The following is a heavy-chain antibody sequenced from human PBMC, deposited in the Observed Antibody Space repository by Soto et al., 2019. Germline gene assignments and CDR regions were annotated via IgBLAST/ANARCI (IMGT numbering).Heavy chain of an antibody. V-gene: IGHV3-9*01. D-gene: IGHD2-15*01. CDR1: GFTFDDYA. J-gene: IGHJ1*01. CDR3: AKVGDCGGGSC. Sequence: GGSLRLSCAASGFTFDDYAMHWVRQAPGKGLEGVSGISWNSGRIGYADSVKGRFTISRDNAKNSLYLQMNSLRAEDTAFYYCAKVGDCGGGSCWGQGTLVTVSS. CDR2: ISWNSGRI.